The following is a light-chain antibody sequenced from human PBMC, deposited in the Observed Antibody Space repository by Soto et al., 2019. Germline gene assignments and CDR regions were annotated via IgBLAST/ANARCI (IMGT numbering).Light chain of an antibody. CDR3: SSYTSSNTVVI. CDR1: SSDIGGYDF. J-gene: IGLJ2*01. CDR2: DVS. V-gene: IGLV2-14*03. Sequence: QSALTQLASVSGSPGQSITISCTGSSSDIGGYDFVSWYQHHPGKAPKLMIHDVSSRPSGISKRFSGSKSGNTASLTISALQAEDEADYFCSSYTSSNTVVIFGGGTKLTVL.